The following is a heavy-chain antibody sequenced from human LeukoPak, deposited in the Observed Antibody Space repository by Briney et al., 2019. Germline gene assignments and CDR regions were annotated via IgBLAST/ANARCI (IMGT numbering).Heavy chain of an antibody. CDR1: RYTHTAYY. J-gene: IGHJ6*04. V-gene: IGHV1-2*04. CDR2: MNPTRGGT. CDR3: ARGITMVRGAQEDYYGMDV. Sequence: SVRVSCKPSRYTHTAYYMHSVRQAPRHGRECMGGMNPTRGGTNYARKFQGWVTMTRDTSISTAYMELSRLRPDDTAVYYCARGITMVRGAQEDYYGMDVWGKGTTVTVSS. D-gene: IGHD3-10*01.